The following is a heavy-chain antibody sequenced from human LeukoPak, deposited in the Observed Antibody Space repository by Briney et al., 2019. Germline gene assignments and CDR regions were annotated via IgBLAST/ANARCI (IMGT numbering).Heavy chain of an antibody. CDR1: GFTFSSYE. J-gene: IGHJ3*02. V-gene: IGHV3-48*03. Sequence: GGSLRLSCAASGFTFSSYEMNWVRQAPGKGLEWVSYISSSGSTIYYADSVKGRFTISRDNAKNSLYLQMNSLRAEDTAVYYCARDGNRAVGAFDIWGQGTMVTVSS. CDR2: ISSSGSTI. D-gene: IGHD1-14*01. CDR3: ARDGNRAVGAFDI.